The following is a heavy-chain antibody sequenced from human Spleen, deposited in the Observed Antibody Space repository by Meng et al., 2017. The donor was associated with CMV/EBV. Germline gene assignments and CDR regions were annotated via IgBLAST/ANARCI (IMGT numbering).Heavy chain of an antibody. Sequence: SETLSLTCTVSGGSISRSSDYWGWIRQPPGKGLEWIGSIYYSGSTYYNPSLKSRVTISVDTSKNQFSLKLSSVTAADTAVYYCAREVVPTTKRVQFYYGMDVWGQGTTVTVSS. CDR3: AREVVPTTKRVQFYYGMDV. CDR2: IYYSGST. J-gene: IGHJ6*02. V-gene: IGHV4-39*07. D-gene: IGHD2-2*01. CDR1: GGSISRSSDY.